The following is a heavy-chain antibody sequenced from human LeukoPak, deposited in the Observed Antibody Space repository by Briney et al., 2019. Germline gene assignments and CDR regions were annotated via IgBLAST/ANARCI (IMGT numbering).Heavy chain of an antibody. J-gene: IGHJ4*02. V-gene: IGHV3-53*01. CDR3: ARKSASGNYPLDY. D-gene: IGHD3-10*01. CDR2: MSADSATT. CDR1: GFTVSSNY. Sequence: GGSLRLSCAASGFTVSSNYMSWVRQAPGKGLEWVSVMSADSATTFYADSVKGRFTISRDNAKNTVFLQMSSLRAEDTALYYCARKSASGNYPLDYWGQGTLVTVSS.